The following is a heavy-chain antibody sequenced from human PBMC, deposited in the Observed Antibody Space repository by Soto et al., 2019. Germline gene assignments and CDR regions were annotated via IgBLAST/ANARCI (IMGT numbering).Heavy chain of an antibody. Sequence: QVQLQESGPGLVKPSGTLSLTCAVSGGSISSSNWWSWVRQPPGKGLEWIGEIYHSGSTNYNPSRKSRVTISVDKSKNQFSLKLSSVTAADTAVYYCAREPGSESTNYYYYGMDVWGQGTTVTVSS. V-gene: IGHV4-4*02. CDR1: GGSISSSNW. D-gene: IGHD1-26*01. CDR2: IYHSGST. CDR3: AREPGSESTNYYYYGMDV. J-gene: IGHJ6*02.